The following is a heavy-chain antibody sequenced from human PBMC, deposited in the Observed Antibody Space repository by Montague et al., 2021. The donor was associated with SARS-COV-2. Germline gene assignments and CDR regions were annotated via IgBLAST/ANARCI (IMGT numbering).Heavy chain of an antibody. CDR1: GGSISSCSYY. V-gene: IGHV4-39*01. J-gene: IGHJ6*02. CDR2: IYYSGST. Sequence: SETLSLTCTVSGGSISSCSYYWGWIRQPPGKGLEWIESIYYSGSTYYNPSLKSRVTISVDTSKNQFSLKLSSVTAADTAVYYCARLVETYYYYYGMDVWGQGTTVTVSS. D-gene: IGHD4-23*01. CDR3: ARLVETYYYYYGMDV.